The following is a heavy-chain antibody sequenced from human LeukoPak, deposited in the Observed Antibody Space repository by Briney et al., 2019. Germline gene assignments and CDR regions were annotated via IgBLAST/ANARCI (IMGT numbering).Heavy chain of an antibody. D-gene: IGHD4-17*01. J-gene: IGHJ4*02. CDR1: GYTFSVYG. V-gene: IGHV1-18*01. CDR3: ARDLGASTVIFFDF. Sequence: ASVKVSCKASGYTFSVYGITWVRQAPGQGLEWMGWISAYNGNTKYAQKFQGRVTMTTDTSTSTAYMELRSLRSDDTAIYYCARDLGASTVIFFDFWGQGMLVTVSS. CDR2: ISAYNGNT.